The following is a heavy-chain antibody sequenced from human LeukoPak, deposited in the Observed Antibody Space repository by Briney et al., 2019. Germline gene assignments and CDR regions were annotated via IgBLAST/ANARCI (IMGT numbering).Heavy chain of an antibody. Sequence: GGSLRLSCAASGFTFSSYSMNWVRQAPGKGLEWVSSISSSSSYIYYADSVKGRFTISRDNAKNSLYLQMNSLRAEDTAVYYCARDAYAYDYVWVSYRYTPYYFDYWGQGTLVTVSS. CDR3: ARDAYAYDYVWVSYRYTPYYFDY. J-gene: IGHJ4*02. D-gene: IGHD3-16*02. CDR2: ISSSSSYI. CDR1: GFTFSSYS. V-gene: IGHV3-21*01.